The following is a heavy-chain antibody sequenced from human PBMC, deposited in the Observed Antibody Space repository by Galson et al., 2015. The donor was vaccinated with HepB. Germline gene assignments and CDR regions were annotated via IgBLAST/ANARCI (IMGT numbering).Heavy chain of an antibody. CDR3: ARVYDFWSGYSDTYSGDYYYGMDV. V-gene: IGHV1-3*01. J-gene: IGHJ6*02. Sequence: SVKVSCKASGYTFTSYAMHWVRQAPGQRLEWMGWINAGNGNTKYSQKFQGRVTITRDTSASTAYMELSSLRSEDTAVYYCARVYDFWSGYSDTYSGDYYYGMDVWGQGTTVTVSS. CDR2: INAGNGNT. D-gene: IGHD3-3*01. CDR1: GYTFTSYA.